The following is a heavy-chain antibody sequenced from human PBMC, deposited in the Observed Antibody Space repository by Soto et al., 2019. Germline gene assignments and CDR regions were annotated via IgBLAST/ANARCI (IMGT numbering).Heavy chain of an antibody. J-gene: IGHJ5*02. CDR1: GGSFSGYY. D-gene: IGHD3-3*01. Sequence: SETLSLTCAVYGGSFSGYYWSWIRQPPGKGLEWIGEINHSGSTNYNPSLKSRVTISVDTSKNQFSLKLSSVTAADTAVYYCARRGVFGVVKGGLDPWGQGTLVTVSS. CDR2: INHSGST. V-gene: IGHV4-34*01. CDR3: ARRGVFGVVKGGLDP.